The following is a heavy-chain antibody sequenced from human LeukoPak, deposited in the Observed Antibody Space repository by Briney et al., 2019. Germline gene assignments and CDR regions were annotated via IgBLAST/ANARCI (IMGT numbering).Heavy chain of an antibody. J-gene: IGHJ4*02. D-gene: IGHD6-19*01. Sequence: GGSLRLSCAASGFTFSSYSMNWVRQAPGKGLEWVSYISSSSSTIYYADSVKGRFTISRDNAKNSLYLQMNSLRAEDTAVYYCARGEGQISTRIAVAGDYWGQGTLVTVSS. V-gene: IGHV3-48*04. CDR2: ISSSSSTI. CDR3: ARGEGQISTRIAVAGDY. CDR1: GFTFSSYS.